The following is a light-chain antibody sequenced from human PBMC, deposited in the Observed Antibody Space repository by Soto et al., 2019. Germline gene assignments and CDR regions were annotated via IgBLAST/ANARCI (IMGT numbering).Light chain of an antibody. CDR2: DAS. CDR1: QSISSW. V-gene: IGKV1-5*01. J-gene: IGKJ1*01. Sequence: DIQMTQSPSSLSASVGDRVTITCRASQSISSWLAWYQQKPGKAPKLLIYDASSLESGVPSMFSGCGSGTEFTLTISSLQPDDFATYYCQQYNSYSWTFGPGTKVDIK. CDR3: QQYNSYSWT.